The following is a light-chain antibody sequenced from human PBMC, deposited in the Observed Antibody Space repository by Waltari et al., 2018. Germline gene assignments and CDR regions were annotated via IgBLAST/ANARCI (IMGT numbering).Light chain of an antibody. CDR3: LQRSNWPPT. V-gene: IGKV3-11*01. J-gene: IGKJ5*01. Sequence: DTVLTQSPATLSLSPGERATLSCRTSQSVNFLAWYQQKHSQAPRLLIYDSSKRATGIPARFSGGGSGTDFTRTISSLEPEDFVVYYCLQRSNWPPTFGQGTRLEIK. CDR2: DSS. CDR1: QSVNF.